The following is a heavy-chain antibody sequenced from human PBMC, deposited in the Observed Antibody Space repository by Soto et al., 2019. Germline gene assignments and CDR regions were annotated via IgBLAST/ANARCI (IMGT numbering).Heavy chain of an antibody. CDR3: ARRTMYCSSTSCQDYYYYGMDV. J-gene: IGHJ6*02. CDR2: MNPNSGNT. Sequence: ASVKVSCKASGYTFTSYDINWVRQATGQGLEWMGRMNPNSGNTGYAQKFQGRVTMTRNTSISTAYMELSSLRSEDTAVYYCARRTMYCSSTSCQDYYYYGMDVWGQGTTVTVSS. D-gene: IGHD2-2*01. CDR1: GYTFTSYD. V-gene: IGHV1-8*01.